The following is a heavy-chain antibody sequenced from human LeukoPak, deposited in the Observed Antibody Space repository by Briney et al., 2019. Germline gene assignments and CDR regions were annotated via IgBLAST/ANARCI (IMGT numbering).Heavy chain of an antibody. Sequence: GGSLRLSSAASGFTFSSYWMHWVRQAPGKGLVGVSRINSDGSSTSYADSVKGRFTISRDNAKNTLYLQMNSLRAEDTAVYYCAKDYPSYSGSSRGYFDYWGQGTLVTVSS. CDR2: INSDGSST. J-gene: IGHJ4*02. D-gene: IGHD1-26*01. V-gene: IGHV3-74*01. CDR3: AKDYPSYSGSSRGYFDY. CDR1: GFTFSSYW.